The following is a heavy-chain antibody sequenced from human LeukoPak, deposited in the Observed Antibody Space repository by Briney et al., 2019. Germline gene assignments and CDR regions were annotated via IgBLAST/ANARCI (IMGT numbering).Heavy chain of an antibody. D-gene: IGHD2-21*02. CDR2: ISWNSGSI. CDR1: GFTLDDYA. CDR3: AKDIRVVVTSYFDY. J-gene: IGHJ4*02. V-gene: IGHV3-9*01. Sequence: GGSLRLSCAASGFTLDDYAMHWVRQAPGKGLEWVPGISWNSGSIGYADSVKGRFTISRDNAKNSLYLQMNSLRAEDTALYYCAKDIRVVVTSYFDYWGQGTLVTVSS.